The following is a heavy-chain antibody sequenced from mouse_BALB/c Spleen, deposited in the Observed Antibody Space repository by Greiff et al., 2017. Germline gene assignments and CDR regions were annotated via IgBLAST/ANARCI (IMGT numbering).Heavy chain of an antibody. V-gene: IGHV5-6-3*01. CDR3: SRGGGRGDAMDY. Sequence: EVQLMESGGGLVQPGGSLKLSCAASGFTFSSYGMSWVRQTPDKRLELVATINSNGGSTYYPDSVKGRFTISRDNAKNTLYLQMSSLKSEDTAMYYWSRGGGRGDAMDYWGQGTSVTVSS. CDR1: GFTFSSYG. J-gene: IGHJ4*01. CDR2: INSNGGST.